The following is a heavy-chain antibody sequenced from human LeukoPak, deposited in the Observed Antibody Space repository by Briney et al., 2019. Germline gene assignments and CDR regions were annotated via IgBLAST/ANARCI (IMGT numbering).Heavy chain of an antibody. CDR1: GFTFSSYW. D-gene: IGHD1-26*01. CDR2: IKQDGSKN. Sequence: GGSLRLSCAASGFTFSSYWMSWVRQAPGKGLEWVANIKQDGSKNYYVESVKGRFTISRDNAKNSLYLQMNSLRVEDTAVYYCARDKIVGATYFDYRGQGTLVTVSS. CDR3: ARDKIVGATYFDY. V-gene: IGHV3-7*01. J-gene: IGHJ4*02.